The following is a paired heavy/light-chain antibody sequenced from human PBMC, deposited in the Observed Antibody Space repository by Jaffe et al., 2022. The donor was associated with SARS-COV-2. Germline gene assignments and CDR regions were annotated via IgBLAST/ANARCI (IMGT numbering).Heavy chain of an antibody. D-gene: IGHD6-13*01. J-gene: IGHJ4*02. CDR1: GFTFRSNA. CDR3: AKKMEVPGIAAAELRGNYFDY. V-gene: IGHV3-23*01. Sequence: EVQLLESGGGLVQPGGSLRLSCAASGFTFRSNAMSWVRQAPGRGLEWVSAISGASITTYYADSVKGRFTVSRDNSKNTLYLEMNSLRDEDTALYYCAKKMEVPGIAAAELRGNYFDYWGQGTLVTVSS. CDR2: ISGASITT.
Light chain of an antibody. V-gene: IGKV3-11*01. CDR3: QHRSNWPLT. Sequence: EIVLTQSPATLSLSPGERATLSCRASQSVSNYLAWYQQKPGQAPRLLIYDASNRATGIPARFSASGSGTDFTLTISSLEPEDFGVYYCQHRSNWPLTFGGGTKVEI. J-gene: IGKJ4*01. CDR2: DAS. CDR1: QSVSNY.